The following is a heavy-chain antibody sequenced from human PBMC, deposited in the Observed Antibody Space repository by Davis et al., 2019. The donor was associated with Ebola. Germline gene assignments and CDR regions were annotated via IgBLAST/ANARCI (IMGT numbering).Heavy chain of an antibody. Sequence: SVPVSCKASGYTFTGHYMHWVRQAPGQGLEWMGWINPNSGGTNYAQKFQCRVTMTRDTSISTAYMELSRLRSDDTAVYYCARDRPAAIRSVNWFDPWGQGTLVTVSS. V-gene: IGHV1-2*02. D-gene: IGHD2-2*02. CDR1: GYTFTGHY. CDR3: ARDRPAAIRSVNWFDP. J-gene: IGHJ5*02. CDR2: INPNSGGT.